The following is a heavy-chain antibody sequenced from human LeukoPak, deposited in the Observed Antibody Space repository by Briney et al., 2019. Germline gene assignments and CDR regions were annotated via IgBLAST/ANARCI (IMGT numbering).Heavy chain of an antibody. J-gene: IGHJ6*03. V-gene: IGHV1-69*13. CDR1: GGTFSSYA. CDR3: AYSSSWYEGSLDYYYYYYMDV. D-gene: IGHD6-13*01. Sequence: GASVKVSCKASGGTFSSYAISWVRQAPGQGLEWMGGIIPIFGTTNYAQKFQGRVTITADESTSTAYMELSSLRSEDTAVYYCAYSSSWYEGSLDYYYYYYMDVWGKGTTVTVSS. CDR2: IIPIFGTT.